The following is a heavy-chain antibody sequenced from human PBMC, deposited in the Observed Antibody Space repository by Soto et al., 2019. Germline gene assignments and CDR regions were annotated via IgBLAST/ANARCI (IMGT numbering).Heavy chain of an antibody. Sequence: QLQLQESGPGLVKPSEILSLTCTVSGGSFSSSSYYWGCIRQPPGKGLEWIGSIYYSGSTYYNPSLKSRVTISVDTSKNQFSLKLSSVTAADTAVYYCPRLYSSSWYGDYWGQGTLVTVSS. J-gene: IGHJ4*02. CDR2: IYYSGST. D-gene: IGHD6-13*01. V-gene: IGHV4-39*01. CDR3: PRLYSSSWYGDY. CDR1: GGSFSSSSYY.